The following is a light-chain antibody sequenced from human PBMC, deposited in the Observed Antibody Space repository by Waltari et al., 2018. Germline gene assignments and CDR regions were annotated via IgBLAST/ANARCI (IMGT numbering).Light chain of an antibody. Sequence: QSSLTQPCSVSASPGESVTLPCTATSRDVGYFNSGPWYQQHPGKAPKFMIYDVSNRPSGVSHRFSGTKSGNTASLTISGLQAEDEAVYYCSSFTTSSTLLFGGGTKLTVL. J-gene: IGLJ2*01. V-gene: IGLV2-14*03. CDR1: SRDVGYFNS. CDR3: SSFTTSSTLL. CDR2: DVS.